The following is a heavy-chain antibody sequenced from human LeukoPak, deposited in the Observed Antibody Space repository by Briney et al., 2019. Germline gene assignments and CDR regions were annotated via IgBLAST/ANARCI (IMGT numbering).Heavy chain of an antibody. CDR2: INHSGST. V-gene: IGHV4-34*01. CDR3: ARGAGASVSSWHAEIGLRWFDP. CDR1: GGSFSGYY. J-gene: IGHJ5*02. Sequence: SETLSLTCAAYGGSFSGYYWSWIRQPPGKGLEWIGEINHSGSTNYNPSLKSRVTISVDTSKNQFSLKLSSVTAADTAVYYCARGAGASVSSWHAEIGLRWFDPWGQGTLVTVSS. D-gene: IGHD6-13*01.